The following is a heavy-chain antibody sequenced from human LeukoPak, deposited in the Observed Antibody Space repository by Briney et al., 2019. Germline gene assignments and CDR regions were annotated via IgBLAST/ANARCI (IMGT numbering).Heavy chain of an antibody. J-gene: IGHJ4*02. CDR1: GGSISSSSYY. CDR2: IYYSGST. D-gene: IGHD3-22*01. Sequence: SETLSLTCTVSGGSISSSSYYWGWIRQPPGKGLEWIGSIYYSGSTYYNPSLKGRVTISVDTSKNQFSLKLSSVTAADTAVYYCARRYYDSSGYYVPFDYWGQGTLVTVSS. CDR3: ARRYYDSSGYYVPFDY. V-gene: IGHV4-39*01.